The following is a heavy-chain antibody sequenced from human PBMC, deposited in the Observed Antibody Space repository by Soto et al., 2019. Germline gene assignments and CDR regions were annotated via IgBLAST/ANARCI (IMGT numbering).Heavy chain of an antibody. CDR3: ARELYSCGGDCPYYMDY. CDR1: GYPFTDYC. D-gene: IGHD2-21*02. Sequence: QAQLVQSGAEVKKPGASVRVSCKTSGYPFTDYCIHWGRQAPGQGLEWMGIISLYHHSTSYAQKFQGRLTVTADTSTTTVYMDLSSLTSEDSAVYWCARELYSCGGDCPYYMDYWGQGTLVTVSS. J-gene: IGHJ4*02. V-gene: IGHV1-46*01. CDR2: ISLYHHST.